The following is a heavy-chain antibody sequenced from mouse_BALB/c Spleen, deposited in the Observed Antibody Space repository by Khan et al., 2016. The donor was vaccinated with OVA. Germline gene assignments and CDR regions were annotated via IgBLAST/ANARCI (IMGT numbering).Heavy chain of an antibody. Sequence: EVQLQESGPGLVKPSQSLSLTCTVTGYSITSDCAWNWIRQFPGNKLEWMGYISSTGSTSYNPSLKSRISITRDTSKNQFFLQLKSVTTEDTATYYCARSLYYSYGYALDCWGRGTSVTVSS. V-gene: IGHV3-2*02. CDR2: ISSTGST. J-gene: IGHJ4*01. D-gene: IGHD2-14*01. CDR1: GYSITSDCA. CDR3: ARSLYYSYGYALDC.